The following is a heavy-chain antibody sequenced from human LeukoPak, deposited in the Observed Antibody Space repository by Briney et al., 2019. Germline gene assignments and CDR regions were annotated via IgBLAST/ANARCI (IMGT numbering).Heavy chain of an antibody. CDR1: GASISSTDYY. D-gene: IGHD2-21*01. Sequence: SETLSLTCTVSGASISSTDYYWGWIRQPPGKGLEWIGSMYYRGSTYYNPSLKSRVTISVDASENQLSLKLSSVTAADTAVYYCARQGVDIVVVEYWGQGTLLTVSS. CDR2: MYYRGST. V-gene: IGHV4-39*01. J-gene: IGHJ4*02. CDR3: ARQGVDIVVVEY.